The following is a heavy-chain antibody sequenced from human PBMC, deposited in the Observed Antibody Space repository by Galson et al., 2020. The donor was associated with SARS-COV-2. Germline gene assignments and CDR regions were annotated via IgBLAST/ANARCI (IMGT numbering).Heavy chain of an antibody. D-gene: IGHD1-26*01. CDR2: LYPGDSDT. CDR3: ARALLYNGNYYWYFDL. CDR1: GYDFSGQW. J-gene: IGHJ2*01. Sequence: GESLKISCTGSGYDFSGQWIAWVRRMPGKGLEWMGVLYPGDSDTKYSPSFQGQVTISADKSIRTAYLQWSSLKASDTAICYCARALLYNGNYYWYFDLWGRGTLVTVSS. V-gene: IGHV5-51*01.